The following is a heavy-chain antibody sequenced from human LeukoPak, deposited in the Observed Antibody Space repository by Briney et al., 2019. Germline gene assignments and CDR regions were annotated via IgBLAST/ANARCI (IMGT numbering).Heavy chain of an antibody. V-gene: IGHV4-59*01. D-gene: IGHD6-13*01. J-gene: IGHJ6*03. CDR2: IYYSGST. Sequence: PSETLSLTCTVSGGSISSYYWSWIRQPPGKGLEWIGYIYYSGSTNYNPSLKSRVTISVDTSKNQFSLKLSSVTAADTAVYYCARGIAAAGTGGSYYYYYYMDVWGKGTTVTVSS. CDR1: GGSISSYY. CDR3: ARGIAAAGTGGSYYYYYYMDV.